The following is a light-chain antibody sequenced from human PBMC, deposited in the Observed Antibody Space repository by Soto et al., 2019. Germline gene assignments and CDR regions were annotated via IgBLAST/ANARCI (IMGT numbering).Light chain of an antibody. Sequence: DIQMPQSPSTLSASVGDRVTITCRASQSISSWLAWYQQKPGKAPNLLIYKASTLESGVPSRFSGSGSGTEFTLTISSLQPDDFATYYCQQYNSYSRTFGQGTKVDIK. CDR1: QSISSW. V-gene: IGKV1-5*03. J-gene: IGKJ1*01. CDR2: KAS. CDR3: QQYNSYSRT.